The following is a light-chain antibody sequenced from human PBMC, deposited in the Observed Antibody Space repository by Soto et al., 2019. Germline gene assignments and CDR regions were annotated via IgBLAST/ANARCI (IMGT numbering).Light chain of an antibody. CDR2: EVS. CDR3: ISYACSNNFLV. J-gene: IGLJ2*01. Sequence: QSVLTQPPSASGSPGQSVTIFCSGTSSDVGGYNYVSWYQHHPGKAPKLMIYEVSQRPSGVPDRFSGSKSGNTASLTVSGLQTEDAADYYCISYACSNNFLVFGGGTKLTVL. CDR1: SSDVGGYNY. V-gene: IGLV2-8*01.